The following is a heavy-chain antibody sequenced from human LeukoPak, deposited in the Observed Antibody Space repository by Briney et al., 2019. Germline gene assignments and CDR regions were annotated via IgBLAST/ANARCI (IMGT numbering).Heavy chain of an antibody. CDR2: TYYRSKWYN. CDR3: ARDAEVDTAMVPRWYFDL. CDR1: GDSVSSNSAA. Sequence: SQTLSLTCAISGDSVSSNSAAWNWIRQSPSRGLEWLGRTYYRSKWYNDYAVSVKSRITINPDTSKNQFSLQLNSVTAADTAVYYCARDAEVDTAMVPRWYFDLWGRGTLVTVSS. V-gene: IGHV6-1*01. D-gene: IGHD5-18*01. J-gene: IGHJ2*01.